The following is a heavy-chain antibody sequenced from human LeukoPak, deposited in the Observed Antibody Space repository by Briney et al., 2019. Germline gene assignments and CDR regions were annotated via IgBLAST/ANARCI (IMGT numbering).Heavy chain of an antibody. CDR2: ISGRSDST. CDR1: GFTFSTYA. D-gene: IGHD3-10*01. Sequence: GGSLRLSCAASGFTFSTYAMSWVRQAPGEGLEWVSGISGRSDSTYYADSVKGRFTISRDNSKNALYLQMNSLRAEDTAVYYCAKDSAKKHEDFWGQGTLVTVSS. V-gene: IGHV3-23*01. J-gene: IGHJ4*02. CDR3: AKDSAKKHEDF.